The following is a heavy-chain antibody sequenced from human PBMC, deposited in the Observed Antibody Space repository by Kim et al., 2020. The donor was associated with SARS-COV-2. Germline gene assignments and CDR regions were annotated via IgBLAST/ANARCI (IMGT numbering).Heavy chain of an antibody. J-gene: IGHJ4*02. CDR3: AKGVWTSGANCAWDCYLDD. CDR2: ISKDANNR. CDR1: GFTFSSYA. V-gene: IGHV3-30*18. D-gene: IGHD2-21*02. Sequence: GGSLRLSCTASGFTFSSYAMHWVRQAPGKGPEWVAVISKDANNRFYADSVKGRFTISRDNSKNTLFLEMDRLRPEDTAIYHCAKGVWTSGANCAWDCYLDDWGQGTLVTFSS.